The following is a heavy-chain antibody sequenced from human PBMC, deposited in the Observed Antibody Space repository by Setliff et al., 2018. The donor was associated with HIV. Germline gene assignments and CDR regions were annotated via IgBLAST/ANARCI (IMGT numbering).Heavy chain of an antibody. D-gene: IGHD3-3*01. J-gene: IGHJ5*02. V-gene: IGHV3-7*03. CDR1: GFAFNNFW. Sequence: PGESLKISCAASGFAFNNFWMHWVRQAPGKGLEWVASISPDGSRNHCVGSVKGRFTASRDNAKSSLYLQMNSLRAEDTAVYFCARVLLITNAVYGVVSNRFDPWGRGTLVTVSS. CDR2: ISPDGSRN. CDR3: ARVLLITNAVYGVVSNRFDP.